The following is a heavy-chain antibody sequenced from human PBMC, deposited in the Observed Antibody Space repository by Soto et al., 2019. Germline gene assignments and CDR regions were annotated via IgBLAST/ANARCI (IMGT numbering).Heavy chain of an antibody. CDR2: IYHSGST. CDR3: AKKNSGYNSFDY. J-gene: IGHJ4*02. V-gene: IGHV4-4*02. CDR1: SGSISSSNW. Sequence: PSETLSLTCAVSSGSISSSNWWSWVRQPPGKGLEWIGEIYHSGSTNYNPSLKSRVTISVDKSKNQFSLKLSSVTAADTAVYYCAKKNSGYNSFDYWGRETLVTVSS. D-gene: IGHD5-12*01.